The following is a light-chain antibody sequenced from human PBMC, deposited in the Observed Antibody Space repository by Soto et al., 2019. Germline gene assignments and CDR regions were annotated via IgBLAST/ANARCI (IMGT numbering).Light chain of an antibody. CDR2: DAS. CDR1: QTVSNW. V-gene: IGKV1-5*01. J-gene: IGKJ1*01. Sequence: DIQMTQSPSTLSASVGDRVTITCRASQTVSNWLAWYQQKPGKAPKLLIYDASSLESGVPSRFSGSGSGTEFTLTISSLQPDDFATYYCQHYNSYSWTFGQGTKVEIK. CDR3: QHYNSYSWT.